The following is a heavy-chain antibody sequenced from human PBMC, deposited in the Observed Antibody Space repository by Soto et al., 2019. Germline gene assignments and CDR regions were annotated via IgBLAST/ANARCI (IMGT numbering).Heavy chain of an antibody. J-gene: IGHJ4*02. CDR3: ARTPLL. CDR1: GDSITSNSYF. V-gene: IGHV4-39*07. Sequence: SETLSLTCTVSGDSITSNSYFWGWIRQPPGKGLEWIGKINYSGSTNYNPSLKSRVTISVDRSKNQFSLKLSSVTAADTAVYYCARTPLLWGQGTLVTVS. CDR2: INYSGST. D-gene: IGHD1-26*01.